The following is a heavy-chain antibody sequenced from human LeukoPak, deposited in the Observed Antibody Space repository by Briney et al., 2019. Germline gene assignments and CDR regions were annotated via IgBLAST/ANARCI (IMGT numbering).Heavy chain of an antibody. D-gene: IGHD6-13*01. Sequence: SQTLSLTCAISGDSVSSNSAAWNWIRQSPSRGLEWLGRTFCRSQCYNDYAVSVKSRIIINPGTSKNQLSLQLNSVTPEDTAVYYCARASYSSSWSIDYWGQGTRVTVSS. CDR1: GDSVSSNSAA. V-gene: IGHV6-1*01. CDR3: ARASYSSSWSIDY. CDR2: TFCRSQCYN. J-gene: IGHJ4*02.